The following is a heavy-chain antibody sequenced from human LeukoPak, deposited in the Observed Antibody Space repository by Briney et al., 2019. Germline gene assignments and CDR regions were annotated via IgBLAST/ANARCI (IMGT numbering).Heavy chain of an antibody. J-gene: IGHJ3*02. CDR1: GYTFTTYY. CDR2: INSSGGST. CDR3: ARGSGYDFLGAFDI. V-gene: IGHV1-46*01. D-gene: IGHD5-12*01. Sequence: GASVKLSFTASGYTFTTYYMNWVRQAPGQGLDWMGIINSSGGSTTYAQKFQGRVTMTRDTSTSTIYMELSSLRSEDTAVYYCARGSGYDFLGAFDIWGQGTMVTVSS.